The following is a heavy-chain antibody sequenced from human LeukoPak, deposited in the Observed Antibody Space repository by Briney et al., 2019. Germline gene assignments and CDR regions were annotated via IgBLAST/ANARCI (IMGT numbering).Heavy chain of an antibody. CDR3: ATSPTTQWELPWFDP. CDR2: IYPGDSDT. D-gene: IGHD1-26*01. V-gene: IGHV5-51*07. CDR1: GYSFTSYW. Sequence: GESLKISCKGSGYSFTSYWIGWVHQMPGKGLEWMGIIYPGDSDTRYSPSFQGQVTISADKSISTAYLQWSSLKASDTAMYYCATSPTTQWELPWFDPWGQGTLVTVSS. J-gene: IGHJ5*02.